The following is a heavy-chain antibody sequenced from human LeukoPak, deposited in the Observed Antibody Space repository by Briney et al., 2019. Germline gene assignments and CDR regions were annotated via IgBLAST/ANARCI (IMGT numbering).Heavy chain of an antibody. CDR1: GFTFSSYW. J-gene: IGHJ4*02. V-gene: IGHV3-74*01. CDR3: AILSGTYTGD. CDR2: INSDGSIT. Sequence: GGSLRLSCAASGFTFSSYWMHWVRQAPGKGLVWVSHINSDGSITRYADSVKGRLTISRDNAKNTLYLQMNSLRAEDTAVYYCAILSGTYTGDWGQGTLVTVSS. D-gene: IGHD1-26*01.